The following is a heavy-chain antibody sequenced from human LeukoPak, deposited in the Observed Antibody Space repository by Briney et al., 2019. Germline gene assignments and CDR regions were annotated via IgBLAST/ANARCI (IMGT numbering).Heavy chain of an antibody. V-gene: IGHV3-23*01. Sequence: PGGSLRLSCAASGFTFSSYAMSWVRQAPGKGLEWVSAISGPGGTTYYADSVKGRVTIARDKSKHTLYMQMKSLRAEDTAVYYGANHPRNSCSGGTCYWFDLWGQGTLVTVSS. CDR1: GFTFSSYA. D-gene: IGHD2-15*01. CDR3: ANHPRNSCSGGTCYWFDL. J-gene: IGHJ5*02. CDR2: ISGPGGTT.